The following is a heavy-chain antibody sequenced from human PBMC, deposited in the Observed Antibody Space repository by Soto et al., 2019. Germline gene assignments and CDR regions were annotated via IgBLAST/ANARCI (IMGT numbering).Heavy chain of an antibody. Sequence: PSETLSLTCTVSGGSISSYYWSWIRQPPGKGLEWIGYSYYSVSTNYNPSLKSRVTISVDTSKNQFSLKLSSVTAADTAVYYCARLKKIKWAYAFWSGPTDKNWFDPWGQGTLVTVSS. CDR3: ARLKKIKWAYAFWSGPTDKNWFDP. J-gene: IGHJ5*02. CDR2: SYYSVST. D-gene: IGHD3-3*01. V-gene: IGHV4-59*08. CDR1: GGSISSYY.